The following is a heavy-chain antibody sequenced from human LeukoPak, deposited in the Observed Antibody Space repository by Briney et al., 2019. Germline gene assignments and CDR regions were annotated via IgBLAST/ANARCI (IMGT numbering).Heavy chain of an antibody. Sequence: SETLSLTCTVSGGSISSSNWWSWVRQPPGKGLEWIGEIYHSGSTNYNPSLKSRVTISVDKSKNQFSLKLSSVTAADTAVYYCARGRGSGWYGDAFDIWGQGTMVTVSS. CDR3: ARGRGSGWYGDAFDI. J-gene: IGHJ3*02. CDR2: IYHSGST. V-gene: IGHV4-4*02. CDR1: GGSISSSNW. D-gene: IGHD6-19*01.